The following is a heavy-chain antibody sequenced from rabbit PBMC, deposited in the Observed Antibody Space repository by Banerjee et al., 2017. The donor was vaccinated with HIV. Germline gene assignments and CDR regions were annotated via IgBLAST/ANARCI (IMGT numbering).Heavy chain of an antibody. CDR3: ARGGGSGTGLYL. CDR2: IYVGGSGSA. CDR1: GFSFSSGYD. Sequence: LTCKASGFSFSSGYDMCWVRQAPGKGLEWIACIYVGGSGSAYYASWAKGRFTISKTSPTTVTLQMTSLTAADTATYFCARGGGSGTGLYLWGQGAL. V-gene: IGHV1S40*01. D-gene: IGHD1-1*01. J-gene: IGHJ3*01.